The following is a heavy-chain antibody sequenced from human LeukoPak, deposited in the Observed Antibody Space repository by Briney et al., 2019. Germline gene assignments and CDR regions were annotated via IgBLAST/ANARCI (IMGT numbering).Heavy chain of an antibody. D-gene: IGHD5-18*01. CDR1: GGSISSGGYS. J-gene: IGHJ4*02. CDR2: IYHSGST. Sequence: SETLSLTCAVSGGSISSGGYSWSWIRQPPGTGLEWIGYIYHSGSTYYNPSLKSRVTMSVDRSKNQFSLKLSSVTAADTAVYYCARASSSGYSYGIVDYWGQGTLVTVSS. V-gene: IGHV4-30-2*01. CDR3: ARASSSGYSYGIVDY.